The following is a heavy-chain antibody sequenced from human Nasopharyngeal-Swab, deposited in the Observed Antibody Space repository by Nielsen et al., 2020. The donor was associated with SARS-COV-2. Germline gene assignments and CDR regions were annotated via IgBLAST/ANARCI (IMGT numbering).Heavy chain of an antibody. CDR3: ARGLSGIVPSPILGLGPYYYYYYMDV. CDR2: INHSGST. J-gene: IGHJ6*03. V-gene: IGHV4-34*01. Sequence: SQTLPLTCAVYGGSFSADYWGWIRQPPGRGLEWIGEINHSGSTNYNPSLKSRVTISVDPSKNRFSLRLSSVTAADTAVYYYARGLSGIVPSPILGLGPYYYYYYMDVWGKGTTVTVSS. CDR1: GGSFSADY. D-gene: IGHD7-27*01.